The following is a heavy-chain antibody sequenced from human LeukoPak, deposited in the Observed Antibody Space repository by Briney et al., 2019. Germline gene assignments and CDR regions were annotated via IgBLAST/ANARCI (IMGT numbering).Heavy chain of an antibody. J-gene: IGHJ4*02. V-gene: IGHV3-7*01. CDR1: GLTFSSYW. CDR3: ARDPPVGY. D-gene: IGHD1-26*01. CDR2: IKQDGSEK. Sequence: GGSLRLSCAASGLTFSSYWMSWVRQAPGKGLEWVANIKQDGSEKYYVDSVKGRFTISRDNAKNSLYLQMNSLRAEDTAVYYCARDPPVGYWGQGTLVTVSS.